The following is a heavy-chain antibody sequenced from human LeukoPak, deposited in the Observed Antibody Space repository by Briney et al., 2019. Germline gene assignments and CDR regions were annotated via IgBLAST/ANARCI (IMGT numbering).Heavy chain of an antibody. V-gene: IGHV4-34*01. Sequence: PSETLSLTCAVYGGSFSGYYWSWIRQPPGKGLEWIGEINHSGSANYNPSLKSRVTISVDTSKNQFSLKLSSVTAADTAVYYCARVISLRYFDWLSRQTGWFDPWGQGTLVTVSS. J-gene: IGHJ5*02. CDR3: ARVISLRYFDWLSRQTGWFDP. CDR1: GGSFSGYY. D-gene: IGHD3-9*01. CDR2: INHSGSA.